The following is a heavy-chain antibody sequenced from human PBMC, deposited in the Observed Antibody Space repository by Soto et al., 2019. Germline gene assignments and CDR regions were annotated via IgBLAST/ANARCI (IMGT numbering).Heavy chain of an antibody. D-gene: IGHD1-7*01. Sequence: QVQLQESGPGLVKPSQTLSLTCAISGASVSSNSAAWNWIRLSPSRGLEWLARTYYRSRWYNDYTVAVRSRITVNRDTSKNQFSLQLTSVTSEYTAVYYCAGTTSHQWYYMDVWGKGTTVTVSS. CDR2: TYYRSRWYN. CDR3: AGTTSHQWYYMDV. V-gene: IGHV6-1*01. CDR1: GASVSSNSAA. J-gene: IGHJ6*03.